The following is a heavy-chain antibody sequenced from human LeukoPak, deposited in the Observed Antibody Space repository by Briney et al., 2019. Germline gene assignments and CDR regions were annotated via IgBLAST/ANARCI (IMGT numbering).Heavy chain of an antibody. CDR1: GGTFSSYA. D-gene: IGHD1-1*01. V-gene: IGHV1-69*13. CDR3: ARDFVSGNVASDP. Sequence: ASVKVSCKASGGTFSSYAISWVRQAPGQGLEWMGGIIPIFGTANYAQKFQGRVTITADESTSTAYMELSSLRSEDTAVYYCARDFVSGNVASDPWGQGTLVTVSS. CDR2: IIPIFGTA. J-gene: IGHJ5*02.